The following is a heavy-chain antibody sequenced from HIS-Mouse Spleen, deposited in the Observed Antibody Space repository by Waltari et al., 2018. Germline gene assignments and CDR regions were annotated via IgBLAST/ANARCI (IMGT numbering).Heavy chain of an antibody. Sequence: QVQLQQWGAGLLKPSETLSLTCAVYGGSFSGYYWSWIRQPPGKGLGWIGEINHSGSTTYNPPLRSRVTISVDTSKNQFSLKLSSVTAADTAVYYCARVRRGSSYFDYWGQGTLVTVSS. CDR2: INHSGST. V-gene: IGHV4-34*01. CDR3: ARVRRGSSYFDY. D-gene: IGHD6-6*01. CDR1: GGSFSGYY. J-gene: IGHJ4*02.